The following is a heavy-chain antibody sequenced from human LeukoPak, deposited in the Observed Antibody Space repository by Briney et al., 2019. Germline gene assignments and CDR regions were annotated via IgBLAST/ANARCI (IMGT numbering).Heavy chain of an antibody. CDR2: IGGSGGST. Sequence: GRSLRLSCAASGFTFSSYGMHWVRQAPGKGLEWVSTIGGSGGSTYYADSVKGRFTISRDNSKNTLELQMDSLRAEDTAVYYCARYNYGSGRPLDYWGQGTLVTVSS. V-gene: IGHV3-23*01. CDR1: GFTFSSYG. CDR3: ARYNYGSGRPLDY. J-gene: IGHJ4*02. D-gene: IGHD3-10*01.